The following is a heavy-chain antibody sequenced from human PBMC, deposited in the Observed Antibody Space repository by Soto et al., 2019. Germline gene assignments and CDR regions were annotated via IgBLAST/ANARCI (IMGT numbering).Heavy chain of an antibody. J-gene: IGHJ6*02. V-gene: IGHV3-30*18. D-gene: IGHD2-21*01. CDR2: ISYDEDTK. CDR1: GFTFSSYG. Sequence: QVQLVESGGGVVQPGGSLRLSCAASGFTFSSYGMYWVRHAPGKGLEWVAIISYDEDTKYYADSVKGRFTISRDNSKNTLYLQMTSLRAEVSAVYYCVKVCSTQCRVFYYGVDVWGQGTPVTVSS. CDR3: VKVCSTQCRVFYYGVDV.